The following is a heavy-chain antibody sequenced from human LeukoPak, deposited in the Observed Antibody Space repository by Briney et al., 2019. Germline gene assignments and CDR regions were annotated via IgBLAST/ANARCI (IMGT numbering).Heavy chain of an antibody. CDR3: ATETRELRYFDWLLYFDP. CDR1: GCTFTGYY. J-gene: IGHJ5*02. D-gene: IGHD3-9*01. CDR2: INPNSGGT. Sequence: ASVKVSCKASGCTFTGYYMHWVRQAPGQGLEWMGRINPNSGGTNYAQKFQGRVTMTRDTSISTAYMELSRPRSDDTAVYYCATETRELRYFDWLLYFDPWGQGTLVTVSS. V-gene: IGHV1-2*06.